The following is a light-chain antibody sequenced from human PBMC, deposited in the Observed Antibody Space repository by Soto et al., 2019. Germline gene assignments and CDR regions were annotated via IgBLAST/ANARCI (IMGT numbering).Light chain of an antibody. CDR1: QSLQHSNGYNY. Sequence: DIVMTQSPLSLPVTPGEPASISCRSSQSLQHSNGYNYLDWYLQKPGQSPQLLIYLGSNRASGVPDRFSGSGSGTDFTLKISRVEAEDVGVYYCMQALQTPITFGHGTRLDIK. J-gene: IGKJ5*01. CDR3: MQALQTPIT. V-gene: IGKV2-28*01. CDR2: LGS.